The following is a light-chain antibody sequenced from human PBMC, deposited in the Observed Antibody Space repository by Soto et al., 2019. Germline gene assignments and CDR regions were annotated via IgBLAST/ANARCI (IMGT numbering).Light chain of an antibody. Sequence: QSVLTQPHSASGTPGQRVTISCSGSSSNIGTSSVHWFRQLPGTAPKLLISTTNQRPSGVPERFSGSKSGTSASLAISGLQSEDEADYYCAAWDDSLNGHVFGTGTKLTVL. CDR2: TTN. V-gene: IGLV1-44*01. CDR3: AAWDDSLNGHV. CDR1: SSNIGTSS. J-gene: IGLJ1*01.